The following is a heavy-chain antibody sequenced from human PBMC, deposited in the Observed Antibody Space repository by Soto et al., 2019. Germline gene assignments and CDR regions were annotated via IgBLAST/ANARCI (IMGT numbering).Heavy chain of an antibody. J-gene: IGHJ6*02. Sequence: SQTLSLTCAFSGDSVSSNSAAWNWIRQSPSRGLEWLGRTYYRSKWYNDYAVSVKSRITINPDTSKNQFSLQLNSVTPEDTAVYYCARDPQRRITIFGVVIYGMDVWGQGTTVTVSS. D-gene: IGHD3-3*01. CDR1: GDSVSSNSAA. CDR2: TYYRSKWYN. V-gene: IGHV6-1*01. CDR3: ARDPQRRITIFGVVIYGMDV.